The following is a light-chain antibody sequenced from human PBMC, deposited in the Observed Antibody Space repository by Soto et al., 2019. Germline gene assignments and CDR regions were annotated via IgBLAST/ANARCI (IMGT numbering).Light chain of an antibody. CDR2: ENN. CDR3: GTWDSSLSAGV. Sequence: QSVLTQSPSVSAAPGQKVTISCSGSSSNIGNNYVSWYQQLPGTAPKLLIYENNKRPSGIRDRFSGSKSATSATLGITGLQTGDEADYYCGTWDSSLSAGVFGGGTKLTVL. V-gene: IGLV1-51*01. CDR1: SSNIGNNY. J-gene: IGLJ3*02.